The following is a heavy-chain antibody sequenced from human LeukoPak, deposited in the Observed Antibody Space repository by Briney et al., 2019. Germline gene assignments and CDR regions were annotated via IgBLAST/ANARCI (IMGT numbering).Heavy chain of an antibody. D-gene: IGHD3-10*01. CDR3: ARGNRRVVRGANYYGMDV. J-gene: IGHJ6*02. Sequence: SVKVSCKASGFTFTSSAVQWVRRARGQRLEWIGWIVVGSGNTNYAQKFQERVTITRDMSTSTAYMELSNLRSEDTAVYYCARGNRRVVRGANYYGMDVWGQGTTVTVSS. CDR1: GFTFTSSA. V-gene: IGHV1-58*01. CDR2: IVVGSGNT.